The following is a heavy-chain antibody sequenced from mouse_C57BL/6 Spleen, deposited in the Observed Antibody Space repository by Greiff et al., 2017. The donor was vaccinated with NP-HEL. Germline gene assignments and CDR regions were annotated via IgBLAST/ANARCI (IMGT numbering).Heavy chain of an antibody. CDR2: IDPSDSYT. CDR1: GYTFTSYW. J-gene: IGHJ1*03. Sequence: QVQLQQPGAELVMPGASVKLSCKASGYTFTSYWMHWVKQRPGQGLEWIGEIDPSDSYTNYNQKFKGKSTLTVDKSSSTAYMQLSSLTSEDSAVYYCARSYYYGSSYRYFDVWGTGTTVTVSS. D-gene: IGHD1-1*01. CDR3: ARSYYYGSSYRYFDV. V-gene: IGHV1-69*01.